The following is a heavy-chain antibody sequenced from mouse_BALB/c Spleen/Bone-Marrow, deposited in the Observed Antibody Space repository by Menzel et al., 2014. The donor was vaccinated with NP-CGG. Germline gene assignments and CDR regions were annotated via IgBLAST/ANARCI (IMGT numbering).Heavy chain of an antibody. CDR3: ARDKGRVFFDY. CDR2: IRNKANGYTT. Sequence: EVKLMESGGGLVQPGGSLRLSCAPSGFTFTDHYMNWVRQPPGKALEWLGFIRNKANGYTTEYSASVKSRFTISRDNSQNILYLQMNTLRVDDSATYYCARDKGRVFFDYWGQGTTLTVSS. CDR1: GFTFTDHY. V-gene: IGHV7-3*02. J-gene: IGHJ2*01.